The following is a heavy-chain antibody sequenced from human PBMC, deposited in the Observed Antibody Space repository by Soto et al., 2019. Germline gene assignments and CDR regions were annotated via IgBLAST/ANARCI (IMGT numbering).Heavy chain of an antibody. CDR2: ISAYNGNT. CDR1: GYTFTSYG. Sequence: ASVKVSCKASGYTFTSYGISWVRQAPGQGLEWMGWISAYNGNTNYAQKLQGRVTMTTDTSTSTAYMELSSLRSEDTAVYYCARDYTRQHNWFDPWGQGTLVTVSS. J-gene: IGHJ5*02. D-gene: IGHD3-16*01. CDR3: ARDYTRQHNWFDP. V-gene: IGHV1-18*01.